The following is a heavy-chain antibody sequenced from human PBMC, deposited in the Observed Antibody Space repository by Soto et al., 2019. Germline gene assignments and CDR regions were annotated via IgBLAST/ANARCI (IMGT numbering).Heavy chain of an antibody. Sequence: QVQLVQSGAEVRKPGASVKVSCEASGYTFNSYDIYWVRQATGQGLEWRGWMNPSTGNSGYAQKFQGRVTMTSDTSISTAHMELSSLRSEDTAVYYCARRAETNGWNGFGADKYYFDFWGQGTLVTVSS. CDR1: GYTFNSYD. CDR3: ARRAETNGWNGFGADKYYFDF. V-gene: IGHV1-8*01. CDR2: MNPSTGNS. D-gene: IGHD1-1*01. J-gene: IGHJ4*02.